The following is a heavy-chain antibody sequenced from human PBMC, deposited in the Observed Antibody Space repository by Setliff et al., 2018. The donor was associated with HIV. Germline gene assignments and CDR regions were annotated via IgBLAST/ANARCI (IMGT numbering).Heavy chain of an antibody. V-gene: IGHV4-61*01. J-gene: IGHJ4*02. D-gene: IGHD4-17*01. Sequence: SETLSLTCSVSGGSVGSGSYYWSWIRQSPGKGLEWLGYIYYSGSTTYNPSLRSRVTISIDTSKNQFSLNQRSVTAADTAVYYCARDPPGYGDSKDYWGQGKLVTVSS. CDR1: GGSVGSGSYY. CDR2: IYYSGST. CDR3: ARDPPGYGDSKDY.